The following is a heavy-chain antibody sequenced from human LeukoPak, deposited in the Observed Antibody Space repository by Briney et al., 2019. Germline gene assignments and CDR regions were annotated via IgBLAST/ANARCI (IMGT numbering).Heavy chain of an antibody. Sequence: SETLCLTCTVSGGSISSYYWSWIRQPPGKGLERIGYIYYSGSTNYNPSLKSRVTISVDTSKNQFSLKLSSVTAADTAVYYCARGYYDFWSGPPPGFDPWGQGTLVTVSS. D-gene: IGHD3-3*01. CDR3: ARGYYDFWSGPPPGFDP. J-gene: IGHJ5*02. V-gene: IGHV4-59*01. CDR1: GGSISSYY. CDR2: IYYSGST.